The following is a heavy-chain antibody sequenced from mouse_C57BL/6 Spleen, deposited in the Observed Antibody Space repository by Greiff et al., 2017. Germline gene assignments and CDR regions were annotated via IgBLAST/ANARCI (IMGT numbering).Heavy chain of an antibody. D-gene: IGHD2-2*01. V-gene: IGHV1-47*01. CDR2: FHPYNDDT. CDR1: GYTFTTYP. Sequence: VHLVESGAELVKPGASVKMSCKASGYTFTTYPIEWMKQNHGKSLEWIGNFHPYNDDTKYNEKFKGKATLTVEKSSSTVYLELSRLTSDDSAVYYCARGGYDEGSWFAYWGQGTLVTVSA. J-gene: IGHJ3*01. CDR3: ARGGYDEGSWFAY.